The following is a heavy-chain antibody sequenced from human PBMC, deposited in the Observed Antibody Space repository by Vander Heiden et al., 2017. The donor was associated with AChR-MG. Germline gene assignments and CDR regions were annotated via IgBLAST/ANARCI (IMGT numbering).Heavy chain of an antibody. CDR2: IYPSDSDT. J-gene: IGHJ4*02. V-gene: IGHV5-51*03. CDR1: GYSSTSYW. CDR3: ARGNVYYGSAFFDY. D-gene: IGHD3-10*01. Sequence: EVQLVQSGAAVKKPGEALKISCEVSGYSSTSYWIGWVRQMPGKGLEWMGIIYPSDSDTRYSPSFQGQVTISADKSTSIAYLQWSSLKASDTAMYYCARGNVYYGSAFFDYWGQGTLVTVSS.